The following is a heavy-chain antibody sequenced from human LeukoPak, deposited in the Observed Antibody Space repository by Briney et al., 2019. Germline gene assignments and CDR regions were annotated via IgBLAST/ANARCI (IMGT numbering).Heavy chain of an antibody. CDR3: ARMSADIIPDY. V-gene: IGHV4-59*11. CDR2: IYYSGST. D-gene: IGHD2-15*01. Sequence: TSETLSLTCTVSGGSISSHYWSWIRQPPGKGLEWIGYIYYSGSTNYNPSLKSRVTISVDTSKNQFSLKLSSVTAADTAVYYCARMSADIIPDYWGQGTLVTVSP. CDR1: GGSISSHY. J-gene: IGHJ4*02.